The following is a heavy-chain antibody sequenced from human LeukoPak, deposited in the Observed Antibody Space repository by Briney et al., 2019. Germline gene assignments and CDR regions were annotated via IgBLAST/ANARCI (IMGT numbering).Heavy chain of an antibody. D-gene: IGHD2-15*01. V-gene: IGHV4-59*08. J-gene: IGHJ5*01. CDR2: IDYSGST. CDR1: GGSISNCY. Sequence: SETLSLTCIVSGGSISNCYWSWIRQPPGKGLEWIGYIDYSGSTNYNPSLKSRVTISPDTSKNYFSLRLTSVTAADTAVYYCARGLGSTWFDSWGQGTLVTVSS. CDR3: ARGLGSTWFDS.